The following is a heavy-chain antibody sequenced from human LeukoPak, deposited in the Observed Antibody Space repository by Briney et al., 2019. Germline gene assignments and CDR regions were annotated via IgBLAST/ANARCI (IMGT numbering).Heavy chain of an antibody. J-gene: IGHJ5*02. V-gene: IGHV1-69*06. D-gene: IGHD2-8*01. CDR1: GGTFSSYA. CDR2: IIPIFGTA. CDR3: ARDLVHHRLLATNYNWFDP. Sequence: AASVKVSCKASGGTFSSYAISWVRQAPGQGLEWMGGIIPIFGTANYAQKFQGRVTITADKSTSTAYMELRSLRSDDTAVYYCARDLVHHRLLATNYNWFDPWGQGTLVTVSS.